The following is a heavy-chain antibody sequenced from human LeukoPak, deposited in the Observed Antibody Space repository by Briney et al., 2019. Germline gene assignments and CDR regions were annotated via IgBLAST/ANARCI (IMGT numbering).Heavy chain of an antibody. D-gene: IGHD3-22*01. CDR3: ARHVSVDGYLGFDY. J-gene: IGHJ4*02. CDR2: IYYSGST. Sequence: PSETLSLTCTVSGDSISSYYWSWIRQPPGKGLKWIGYIYYSGSTNYSPSLKSRVTISVDTSKNQLSLKLRFVTAADTAVYYCARHVSVDGYLGFDYWGLGTLVTASS. CDR1: GDSISSYY. V-gene: IGHV4-59*08.